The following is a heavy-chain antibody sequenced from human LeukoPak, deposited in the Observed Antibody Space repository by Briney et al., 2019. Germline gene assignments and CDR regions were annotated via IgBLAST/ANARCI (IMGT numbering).Heavy chain of an antibody. J-gene: IGHJ5*02. CDR3: AHSLYYYGSGSYGPFDP. CDR1: GGSISSGSYY. CDR2: IYWDDDK. Sequence: TLSLTCTVSGGSISSGSYYWSWIRQPPGKALEWLALIYWDDDKRYSPSLKSRLTITKDTSKNQVVLTMTNMDPVDTATYYCAHSLYYYGSGSYGPFDPWGQGTLVTVSS. V-gene: IGHV2-5*08. D-gene: IGHD3-10*01.